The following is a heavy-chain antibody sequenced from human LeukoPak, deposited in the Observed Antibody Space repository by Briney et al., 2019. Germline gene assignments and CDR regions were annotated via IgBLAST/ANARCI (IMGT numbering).Heavy chain of an antibody. V-gene: IGHV1-18*01. Sequence: ASVNVSCKASGYTFTTYGISWVRQAPGQGLEWMGWISAYNGNTNYAQKLQGRVTMTTETSTTTGYMELRSLRSDDTAVYYCARASYYYGPNWFDPWGQGTLVSVSS. CDR2: ISAYNGNT. D-gene: IGHD3-10*01. CDR1: GYTFTTYG. CDR3: ARASYYYGPNWFDP. J-gene: IGHJ5*02.